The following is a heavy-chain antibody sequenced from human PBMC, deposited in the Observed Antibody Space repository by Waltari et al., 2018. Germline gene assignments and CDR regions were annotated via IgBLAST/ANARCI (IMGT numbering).Heavy chain of an antibody. CDR3: AKDSRSPIAAAGTGAFDI. V-gene: IGHV3-23*01. J-gene: IGHJ3*02. D-gene: IGHD6-13*01. Sequence: EVQLLESGGGLVQPGGSLRLSCAASGFTFSSYAMSWVRQAPGKGLEWVSAISGSGGSPYYADSVKCRFTISRDNSKNTLYLQMNSLRAEDTAVYYCAKDSRSPIAAAGTGAFDIWGQGTMVTVSS. CDR2: ISGSGGSP. CDR1: GFTFSSYA.